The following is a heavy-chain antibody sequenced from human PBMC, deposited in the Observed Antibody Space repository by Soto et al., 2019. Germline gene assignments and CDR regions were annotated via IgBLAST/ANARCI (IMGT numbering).Heavy chain of an antibody. CDR3: ARGGENIVVVPAAYYYYYYMDV. CDR1: GYTFTSYA. CDR2: INTNTGNP. J-gene: IGHJ6*03. V-gene: IGHV7-4-1*02. D-gene: IGHD2-2*01. Sequence: AYVKVSCKASGYTFTSYAMNWVRQAPGQGLEWMGWINTNTGNPTYAQGFTGRFVFSLDTSVSTAYLQISSLKAEDTAVYYCARGGENIVVVPAAYYYYYYMDVWGKGTTVTVSS.